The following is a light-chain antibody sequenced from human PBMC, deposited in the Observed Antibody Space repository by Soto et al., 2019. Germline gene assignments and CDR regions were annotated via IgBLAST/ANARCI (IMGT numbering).Light chain of an antibody. CDR3: HQYYSTPST. V-gene: IGKV4-1*01. CDR1: QSLLYSSNNKNY. CDR2: SAS. J-gene: IGKJ2*01. Sequence: DIVMTQSPDSLAVSLGERATINCKSSQSLLYSSNNKNYLAWYQQKPGQPPKLLIYSASTRESGVPGRFSGSGSGTDFTLTISSLQAEDVAVYYCHQYYSTPSTFGQGTKLEIK.